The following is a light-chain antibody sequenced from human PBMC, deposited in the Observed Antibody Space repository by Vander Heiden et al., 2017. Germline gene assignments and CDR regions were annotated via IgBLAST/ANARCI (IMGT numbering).Light chain of an antibody. CDR2: GTS. V-gene: IGKV3-15*01. CDR1: QSVGSL. CDR3: QQYNNWPIT. Sequence: EIVLTQSPATLSISTGETATLSCRASQSVGSLLAWYQQKPGQAPRLLIYGTSTRATGIPTRFSGSGSGTEFTLTISSLQSEDFAVYSCQQYNNWPITFGQGTRLDIK. J-gene: IGKJ5*01.